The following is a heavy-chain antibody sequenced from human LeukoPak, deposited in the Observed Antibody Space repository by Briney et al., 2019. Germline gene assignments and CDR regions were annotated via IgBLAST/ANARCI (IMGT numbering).Heavy chain of an antibody. CDR3: ARDPLHRFFDY. CDR1: GGSISSSSYY. Sequence: PSETLSLTCTVSGGSISSSSYYWGWIRQPPGKGLEWIGTIYHSGSTYYTPSLKSRVTISLDTSKNQFSLKLSSVTAADTAMYYCARDPLHRFFDYWGQGTLVTVSS. J-gene: IGHJ4*02. V-gene: IGHV4-39*07. CDR2: IYHSGST.